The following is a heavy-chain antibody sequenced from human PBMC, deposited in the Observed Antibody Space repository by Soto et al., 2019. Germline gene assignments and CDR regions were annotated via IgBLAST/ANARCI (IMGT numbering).Heavy chain of an antibody. J-gene: IGHJ6*02. D-gene: IGHD2-15*01. Sequence: QLVQSGAEVKKPGSSVKVSCKASGGSFSSHAVSWLRQAPGQGPEWMGGIIPIYGTTTYAQKFQGRITISADDFTTNAYMVLSSLRSEDTAIYYFVLNWMTSYTPARPKKKDYYCYGLNVWGHGTTVIVSS. CDR1: GGSFSSHA. CDR2: IIPIYGTT. CDR3: VLNWMTSYTPARPKKKDYYCYGLNV. V-gene: IGHV1-69*01.